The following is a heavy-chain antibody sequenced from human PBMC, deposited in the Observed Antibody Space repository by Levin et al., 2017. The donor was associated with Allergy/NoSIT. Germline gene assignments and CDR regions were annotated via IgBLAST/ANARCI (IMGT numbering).Heavy chain of an antibody. CDR2: IKEDGSDK. D-gene: IGHD3-16*01. CDR1: GFTFSNFW. CDR3: ARWGRSWDY. V-gene: IGHV3-7*01. Sequence: GGSLRLSCAASGFTFSNFWMSWVRQAPGKGLEWVANIKEDGSDKYYVDSVKGRFSISRDNAKNSLYLQMNSLRAEDTAVYYCARWGRSWDYWGQGTLVTVSS. J-gene: IGHJ4*02.